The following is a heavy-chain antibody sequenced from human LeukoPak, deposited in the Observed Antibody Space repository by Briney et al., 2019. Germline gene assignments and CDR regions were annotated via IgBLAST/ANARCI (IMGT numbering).Heavy chain of an antibody. J-gene: IGHJ4*02. Sequence: PGGSRRLSCAASGFSFGSYWMSWVRQAPGKGLEWVANIKQDGSEKYYVDSVKGRFTISRDNAKNSLYLQMNSLRAEDTAVYYCARITMVRGVSDYWGQGTLVTVSS. CDR2: IKQDGSEK. V-gene: IGHV3-7*01. CDR1: GFSFGSYW. D-gene: IGHD3-10*01. CDR3: ARITMVRGVSDY.